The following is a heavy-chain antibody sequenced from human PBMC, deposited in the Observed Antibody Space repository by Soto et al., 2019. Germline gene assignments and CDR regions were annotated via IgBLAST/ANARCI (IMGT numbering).Heavy chain of an antibody. CDR1: GGSISSSSYY. CDR2: IYYSGST. J-gene: IGHJ4*02. D-gene: IGHD3-16*02. Sequence: QLQLQESGPGLVKPSETLSLTCTVSGGSISSSSYYWGWIRQPPGKGLEWIGSIYYSGSTYYNPSLKSRVTISVDTSKNQCARKLSSVTAADTAVYYCARRTMITVGGVIAHRMEFDYWGQGTLVTVSS. V-gene: IGHV4-39*01. CDR3: ARRTMITVGGVIAHRMEFDY.